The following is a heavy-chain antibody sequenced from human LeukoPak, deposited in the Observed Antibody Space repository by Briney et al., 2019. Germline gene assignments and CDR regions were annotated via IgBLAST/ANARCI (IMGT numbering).Heavy chain of an antibody. J-gene: IGHJ4*02. CDR2: IYYSGST. CDR3: ARSTGYSSGWYVSWFDY. CDR1: GGSISSSSYY. D-gene: IGHD6-19*01. Sequence: SSETLSLTCTVSGGSISSSSYYWGWIRQPPGKGLEWIGSIYYSGSTYYNPSPKSRVTISVDTSKSQFSLKLSSVTAADTAVYYCARSTGYSSGWYVSWFDYWGQGTLVTVSS. V-gene: IGHV4-39*01.